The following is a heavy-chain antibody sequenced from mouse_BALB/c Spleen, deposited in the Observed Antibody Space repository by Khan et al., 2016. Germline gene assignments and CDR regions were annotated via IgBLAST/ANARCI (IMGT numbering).Heavy chain of an antibody. CDR3: ARYSTTVVAPLDY. Sequence: QVQLQQSGAELARPGASVKMSCKASGYSFTSYTMHWVKQRPGQGLEWLGFINPSSSYTNYNQNFKDTATFTADKSSSTAYMQLSSLTSEDSAVDFCARYSTTVVAPLDYWGQGTTLTVSS. D-gene: IGHD1-1*01. J-gene: IGHJ2*01. CDR2: INPSSSYT. CDR1: GYSFTSYT. V-gene: IGHV1-4*01.